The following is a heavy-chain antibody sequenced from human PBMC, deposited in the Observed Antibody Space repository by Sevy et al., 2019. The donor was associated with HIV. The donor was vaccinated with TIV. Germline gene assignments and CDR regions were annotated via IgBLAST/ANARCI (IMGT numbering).Heavy chain of an antibody. J-gene: IGHJ6*02. V-gene: IGHV4-34*01. CDR2: INHSGST. Sequence: SETLSLTCAVYGGSFSGYYWSWIRQPPGKGLEWIGEINHSGSTNYNPSPKSRVTISVDTSKNQFSLKLSSVTAADTAVYYCARGRSIAAAGTDYYYYGMDVWGQGTTVTVSS. CDR3: ARGRSIAAAGTDYYYYGMDV. D-gene: IGHD6-13*01. CDR1: GGSFSGYY.